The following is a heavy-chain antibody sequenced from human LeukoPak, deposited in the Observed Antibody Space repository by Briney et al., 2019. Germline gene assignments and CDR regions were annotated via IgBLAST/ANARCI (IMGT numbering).Heavy chain of an antibody. CDR2: ISYDGRNK. D-gene: IGHD3-9*01. CDR3: AKTGYPPYYYGMDV. CDR1: GFTFSSYG. J-gene: IGHJ6*02. Sequence: GGSLRLSCAASGFTFSSYGMHWVRQAPGKGLEWVADISYDGRNKYSADSVKGRFTISRDNSKNTLYLQMNTLGAEDTAVYYCAKTGYPPYYYGMDVWGQGTTVTVSS. V-gene: IGHV3-30*18.